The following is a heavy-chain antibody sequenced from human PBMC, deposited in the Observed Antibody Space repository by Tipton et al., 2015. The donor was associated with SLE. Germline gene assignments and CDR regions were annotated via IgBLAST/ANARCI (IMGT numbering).Heavy chain of an antibody. V-gene: IGHV3-74*01. Sequence: GSLRLSCAASGFAFSSHWMHWVRQAPGKGLVWVSHINGDGSSIRYGDSVKGRFIISRDNAKNTLYLQMNSLRAEDTAVYYCARSEGAGDLEYWGQGTLVTVSS. CDR2: INGDGSSI. CDR1: GFAFSSHW. D-gene: IGHD1-26*01. CDR3: ARSEGAGDLEY. J-gene: IGHJ4*02.